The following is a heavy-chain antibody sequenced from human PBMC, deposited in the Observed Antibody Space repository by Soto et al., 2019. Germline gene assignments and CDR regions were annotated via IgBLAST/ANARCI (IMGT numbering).Heavy chain of an antibody. CDR2: IYPGDSDT. D-gene: IGHD6-19*01. J-gene: IGHJ6*02. CDR3: ARQLVAGEYYYYYGMDV. V-gene: IGHV5-51*01. CDR1: GYSFTSYW. Sequence: GASLKISCKGSGYSFTSYWIGWVRQMPGKGLEWMGIIYPGDSDTRYSPSFQGQVTISADKSISTAYLQWSSLKASDTAMYYCARQLVAGEYYYYYGMDVWGQGTTVTVSS.